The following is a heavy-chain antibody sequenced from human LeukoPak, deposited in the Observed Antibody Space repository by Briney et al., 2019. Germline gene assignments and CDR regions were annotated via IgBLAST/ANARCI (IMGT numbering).Heavy chain of an antibody. CDR2: IYTSGST. J-gene: IGHJ4*02. Sequence: NPSETLSLTCTVSGGSISSYYWSWIRQPAGKGLEWIGRIYTSGSTNYNPSLKSRVTMSVDTSKNQFSLKLSSVTAADTAVYYCARQLGYCSSTSCYADKVDYWGQGTLVTVSS. CDR1: GGSISSYY. D-gene: IGHD2-2*01. CDR3: ARQLGYCSSTSCYADKVDY. V-gene: IGHV4-4*07.